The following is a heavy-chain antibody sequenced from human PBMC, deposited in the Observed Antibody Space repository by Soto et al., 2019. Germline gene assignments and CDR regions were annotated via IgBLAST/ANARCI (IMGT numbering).Heavy chain of an antibody. J-gene: IGHJ4*02. CDR1: GFTFSSYS. CDR2: ISSSSSYI. V-gene: IGHV3-21*01. D-gene: IGHD3-22*01. Sequence: GGSLRLSCAASGFTFSSYSMNWVRQAPGKGLEWVSSISSSSSYIYYADSVKGRFTISRDNAKNSLYLQMNSLRAEDTAVYYCARPISAYGIVVPEVPFDYWGQGTLVTVSS. CDR3: ARPISAYGIVVPEVPFDY.